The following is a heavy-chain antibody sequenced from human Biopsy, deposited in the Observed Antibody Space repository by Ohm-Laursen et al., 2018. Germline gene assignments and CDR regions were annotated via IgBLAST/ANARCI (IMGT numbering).Heavy chain of an antibody. J-gene: IGHJ6*02. CDR1: GFTFDDYG. CDR2: ISWDGTST. D-gene: IGHD3-9*01. CDR3: ARAFRGQYFYYYYGMDV. Sequence: SLRLSCAASGFTFDDYGMHWVRHAPGKGLEWVSLISWDGTSTYYADSVKGRFTISRDNSKNSLYLQMNSLRVEDTALYYCARAFRGQYFYYYYGMDVWGQGTTVTVSS. V-gene: IGHV3-43D*04.